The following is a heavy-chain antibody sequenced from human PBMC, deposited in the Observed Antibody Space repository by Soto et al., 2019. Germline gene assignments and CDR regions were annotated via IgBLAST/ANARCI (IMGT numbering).Heavy chain of an antibody. CDR3: ARDPIIHYGSGGNWFDP. CDR2: IDPLSGTT. CDR1: RYTFTSYY. V-gene: IGHV1-46*01. J-gene: IGHJ5*02. D-gene: IGHD3-10*01. Sequence: QVQLVQSGAEVKKPGASVKVSCKASRYTFTSYYINWVRQVPGQGLEWMAFIDPLSGTTTYAQKFQGRVTMTRDTSTSTVYMDLSSLRSDDTAVYYCARDPIIHYGSGGNWFDPWGTGTLVTVSS.